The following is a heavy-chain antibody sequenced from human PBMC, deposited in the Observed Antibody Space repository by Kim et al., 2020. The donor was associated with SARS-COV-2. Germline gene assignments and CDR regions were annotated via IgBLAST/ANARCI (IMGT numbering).Heavy chain of an antibody. CDR2: T. D-gene: IGHD3-10*01. Sequence: TIYAQKFQGRVTMTEDTSTDTAYMELSSLRSEDTAVYYCATDRSGELAYYWGQGTLVTVSS. J-gene: IGHJ4*02. V-gene: IGHV1-24*01. CDR3: ATDRSGELAYY.